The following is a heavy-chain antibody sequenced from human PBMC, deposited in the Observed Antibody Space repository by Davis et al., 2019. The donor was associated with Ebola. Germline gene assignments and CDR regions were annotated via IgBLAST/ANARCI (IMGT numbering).Heavy chain of an antibody. CDR3: ARDPTWIQLWFDAFDI. Sequence: GESLKISCAASGFTFSDYYMSWIRQAPGKGLEWVSYISSSGSTIYYADSVKGRFTISRDNAKNSLYLQMNSLRAEDTAVYYCARDPTWIQLWFDAFDIWGQGTMVTVSS. CDR1: GFTFSDYY. V-gene: IGHV3-11*01. D-gene: IGHD5-18*01. CDR2: ISSSGSTI. J-gene: IGHJ3*02.